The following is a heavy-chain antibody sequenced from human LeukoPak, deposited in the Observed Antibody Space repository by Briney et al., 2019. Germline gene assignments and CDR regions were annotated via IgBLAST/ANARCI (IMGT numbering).Heavy chain of an antibody. CDR3: ARGPYSYDSSGAFDI. CDR1: GGSISSSSYY. J-gene: IGHJ3*02. D-gene: IGHD3-22*01. V-gene: IGHV4-39*07. CDR2: IYYSGST. Sequence: PSETLSLTCTVSGGSISSSSYYWGWIRQLPGKGLEWIGSIYYSGSTNYNPSLKSRVTISVDTSKNQFSLKLSSVTAADTAVYFCARGPYSYDSSGAFDIWGQGTMVTVSS.